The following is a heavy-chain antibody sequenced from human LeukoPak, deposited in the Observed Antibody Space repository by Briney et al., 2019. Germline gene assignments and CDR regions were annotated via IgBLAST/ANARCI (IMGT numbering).Heavy chain of an antibody. CDR1: GGSISSYY. V-gene: IGHV4-59*08. D-gene: IGHD5-12*01. Sequence: SETLSLTCTVSGGSISSYYWSWIRQPPGKGLEWIGYIYYSGSTNYNPSLKSRVTISVDTSKNQFSLKLTSVTAADTAVYYCARGATRTRYRYFDLWGRGTLVTVSS. CDR3: ARGATRTRYRYFDL. J-gene: IGHJ2*01. CDR2: IYYSGST.